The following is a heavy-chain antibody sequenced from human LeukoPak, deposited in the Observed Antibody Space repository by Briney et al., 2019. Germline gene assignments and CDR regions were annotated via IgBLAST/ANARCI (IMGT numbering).Heavy chain of an antibody. D-gene: IGHD4-17*01. CDR1: GGSISSYY. Sequence: SETLSLTCTVSGGSISSYYWSWIRQPPGKGLEWIGYIYYSGSTNYNPSLKSRVTISVDASKNQFSLKLSSVTAADTAVYYCARAEPLDYGDYGSLDYWGQGTLVTVSS. CDR3: ARAEPLDYGDYGSLDY. CDR2: IYYSGST. V-gene: IGHV4-59*08. J-gene: IGHJ4*02.